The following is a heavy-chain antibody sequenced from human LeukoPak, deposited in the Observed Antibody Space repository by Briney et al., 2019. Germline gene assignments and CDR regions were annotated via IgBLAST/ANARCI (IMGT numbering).Heavy chain of an antibody. V-gene: IGHV5-51*01. CDR3: ARTRTEWLDAFDI. J-gene: IGHJ3*02. CDR1: GYSFTSYW. D-gene: IGHD3-3*01. Sequence: GESLKISCKGSGYSFTSYWTGWVRQMPGKGLEWMGIIYPGDSDTRYSPSFQGQVTISADKSISTAYLQWSSLKASDTAMYYCARTRTEWLDAFDIWGQGTMVTVSS. CDR2: IYPGDSDT.